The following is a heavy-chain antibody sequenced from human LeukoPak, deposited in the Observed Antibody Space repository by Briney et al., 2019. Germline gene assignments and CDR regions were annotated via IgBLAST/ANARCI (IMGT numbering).Heavy chain of an antibody. J-gene: IGHJ4*02. CDR2: ISGSGDST. CDR3: AKGRGNGWPHYFDY. V-gene: IGHV3-23*01. Sequence: GGSLRLSCAASGFTFSSYGMSWVRQAPGKGLEWVSGISGSGDSTYYADSVKGRFTISRDNSKNTLYPQMNSLRAEDTAIFYCAKGRGNGWPHYFDYWGQGTLVTVSS. D-gene: IGHD6-19*01. CDR1: GFTFSSYG.